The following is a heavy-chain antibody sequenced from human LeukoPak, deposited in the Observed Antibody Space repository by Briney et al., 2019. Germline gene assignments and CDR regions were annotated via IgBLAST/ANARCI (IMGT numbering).Heavy chain of an antibody. CDR3: ASNTGYCSSTSCHPLLHY. CDR2: INPNSGGT. D-gene: IGHD2-2*01. J-gene: IGHJ4*02. Sequence: GASVKVSCKASGYTFTGYYMHWVRQAPGQGLEWMGWINPNSGGTNYAQKFQGRVTMTRDTSISTAYMELSRLRSDDTAVYYCASNTGYCSSTSCHPLLHYWGQGTLVTVSS. CDR1: GYTFTGYY. V-gene: IGHV1-2*02.